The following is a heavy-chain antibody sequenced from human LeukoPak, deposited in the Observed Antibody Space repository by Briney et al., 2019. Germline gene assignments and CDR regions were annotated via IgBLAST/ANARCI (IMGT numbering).Heavy chain of an antibody. Sequence: ASVKVSCEASGYTFTSFYIHWVRQAPGQGLEWMGIINPSAGSTSYAQKFQDRVTVTRDTSTSTVYMELSSLRSEDTAVYYCARDLRTTVVTPDFYFDFWGQGALVTVSS. CDR3: ARDLRTTVVTPDFYFDF. CDR2: INPSAGST. D-gene: IGHD4-23*01. J-gene: IGHJ4*02. V-gene: IGHV1-46*01. CDR1: GYTFTSFY.